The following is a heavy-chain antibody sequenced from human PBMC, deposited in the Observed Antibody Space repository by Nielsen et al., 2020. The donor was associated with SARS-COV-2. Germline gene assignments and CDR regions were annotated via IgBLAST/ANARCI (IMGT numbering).Heavy chain of an antibody. Sequence: ASVKVSCKASGYTFTGYYMHWVRQAPGQGLEWMGRINPNSGGTNYAQKFQGRVTMTRHTSISTAYMELSRLRSDDTAVYYCARGHYDYVWGSYRYTNWFDPWGQGTLVTVSS. CDR3: ARGHYDYVWGSYRYTNWFDP. J-gene: IGHJ5*02. CDR1: GYTFTGYY. V-gene: IGHV1-2*06. D-gene: IGHD3-16*02. CDR2: INPNSGGT.